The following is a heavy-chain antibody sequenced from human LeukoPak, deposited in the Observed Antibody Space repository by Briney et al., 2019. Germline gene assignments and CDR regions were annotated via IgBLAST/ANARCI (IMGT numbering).Heavy chain of an antibody. J-gene: IGHJ4*02. Sequence: GGSLRLSCAASGFTFSGYYMSWIRQAPGKGLDWVSYISSGPTSTNYADSVKGRFTISRDNAENSLYLQMNSLRAEDTAVYYCARVRSAYSFDTWGQGTLVTVSS. CDR1: GFTFSGYY. D-gene: IGHD4-11*01. V-gene: IGHV3-11*06. CDR2: ISSGPTST. CDR3: ARVRSAYSFDT.